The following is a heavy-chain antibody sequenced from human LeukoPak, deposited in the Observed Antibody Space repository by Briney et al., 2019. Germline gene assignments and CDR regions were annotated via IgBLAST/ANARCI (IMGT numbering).Heavy chain of an antibody. J-gene: IGHJ6*02. V-gene: IGHV1-18*01. Sequence: ASVKVSCKASGYTFTSYGISWVRQASGQGLEWMGWISAYNGNTNYAQKLQGRVTMTTDTSTSTAYMELRSLRSDDTAVYYCARDSDLGYCSGGSCYLPLYYYYYGMDVWGQGTTVTVSS. CDR1: GYTFTSYG. D-gene: IGHD2-15*01. CDR3: ARDSDLGYCSGGSCYLPLYYYYYGMDV. CDR2: ISAYNGNT.